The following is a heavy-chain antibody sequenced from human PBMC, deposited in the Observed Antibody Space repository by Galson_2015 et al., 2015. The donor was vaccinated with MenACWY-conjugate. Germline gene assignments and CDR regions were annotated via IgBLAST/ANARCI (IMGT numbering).Heavy chain of an antibody. V-gene: IGHV5-51*01. Sequence: QSGAEVKKPGESLKISCKASGYSFSTNWIGWVRQMPGKGLEWMGIIYPGDSDTTYSPSFQGQVTISADKSTSTAYLQWSSLQASDTAVYYCAKTGNSGNYYYFGMDVWGQGTTVTVSS. CDR2: IYPGDSDT. CDR1: GYSFSTNW. J-gene: IGHJ6*02. CDR3: AKTGNSGNYYYFGMDV. D-gene: IGHD1-26*01.